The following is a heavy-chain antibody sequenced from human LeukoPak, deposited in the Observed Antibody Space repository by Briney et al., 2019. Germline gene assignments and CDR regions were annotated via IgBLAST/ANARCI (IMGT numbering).Heavy chain of an antibody. CDR3: ARRLVDSGASQVSDH. CDR2: INDSGVT. D-gene: IGHD2-15*01. J-gene: IGHJ4*02. CDR1: GGSFNGYY. Sequence: PSETLSLTCAVYGGSFNGYYRSWIRQSPGEGLDWIGEINDSGVTNCNPSLESRVILSVDTSKNQFSLRLSSVTAADTAVYYCARRLVDSGASQVSDHGGQGTLVSVSS. V-gene: IGHV4-34*01.